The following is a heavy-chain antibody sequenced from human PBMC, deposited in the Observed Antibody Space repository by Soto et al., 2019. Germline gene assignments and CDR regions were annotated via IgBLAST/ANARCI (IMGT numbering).Heavy chain of an antibody. CDR1: RGSISSGSYY. J-gene: IGHJ5*02. D-gene: IGHD2-2*01. CDR2: IYYSGST. CDR3: ARVPDR. V-gene: IGHV4-39*07. Sequence: SETLSLTCTVSRGSISSGSYYWGWIRQPPGKGLEWIGSIYYSGSTSYNPSLKSRVTISVDRSKNQFSLKLSSVTAADTAVYYCARVPDRWGQGTLVTVSS.